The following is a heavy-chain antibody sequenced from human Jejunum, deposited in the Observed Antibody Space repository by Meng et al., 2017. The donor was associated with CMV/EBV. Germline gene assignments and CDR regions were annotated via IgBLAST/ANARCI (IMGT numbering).Heavy chain of an antibody. Sequence: ASGYTFTNYDINWVRQATGHGLEWMGWMNPNSGNTGYAQKFQGRVTITRNSSISTAYMELSGLTSDDTAIYYCARDLSGTYVGGWFDPWGQGTLVTVSS. CDR2: MNPNSGNT. CDR1: GYTFTNYD. V-gene: IGHV1-8*03. D-gene: IGHD1-26*01. CDR3: ARDLSGTYVGGWFDP. J-gene: IGHJ5*02.